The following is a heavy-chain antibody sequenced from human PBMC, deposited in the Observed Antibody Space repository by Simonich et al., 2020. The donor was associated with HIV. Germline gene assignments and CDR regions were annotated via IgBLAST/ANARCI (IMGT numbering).Heavy chain of an antibody. J-gene: IGHJ3*02. Sequence: QVQLQQWGVGLLKPSETLSLTCAVSGGSFSGYYWSCIRQPPGKGLAWSGEINLSGSPNYNPSLHSRGTISVDTSQNHFSLKLSSVTAADTAVYYCASLDPMYYYDSSGYFDDAFDIWGQGTMVTVSP. CDR1: GGSFSGYY. V-gene: IGHV4-34*01. CDR2: INLSGSP. D-gene: IGHD3-22*01. CDR3: ASLDPMYYYDSSGYFDDAFDI.